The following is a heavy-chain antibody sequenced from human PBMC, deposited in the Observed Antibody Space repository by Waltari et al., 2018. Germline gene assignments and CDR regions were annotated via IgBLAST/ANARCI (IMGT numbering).Heavy chain of an antibody. D-gene: IGHD2-15*01. CDR2: TYDSGST. Sequence: GWTRQPPGEGLEGVGTTYDSGSTYDHPSLKSLVTIDIDKSMNHLSLEMTSVTAADTAVYYCARLGPPVADPLQWGRGILVTVAS. J-gene: IGHJ4*02. CDR3: ARLGPPVADPLQ. V-gene: IGHV4-39*02.